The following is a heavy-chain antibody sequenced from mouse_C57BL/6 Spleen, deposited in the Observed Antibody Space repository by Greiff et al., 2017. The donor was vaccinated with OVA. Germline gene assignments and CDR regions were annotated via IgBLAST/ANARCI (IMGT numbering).Heavy chain of an antibody. Sequence: SGAELVRPGASVTLSCKASGYTFTDYEMHWVKQTPVHGLEWIGAIDPETGGTAYNQKFKGKAILTADKSSSTAYMELRSLTSEDSAVYYCTRREYGNYGYWGQGTTLTVSS. CDR1: GYTFTDYE. V-gene: IGHV1-15*01. D-gene: IGHD2-1*01. CDR3: TRREYGNYGY. CDR2: IDPETGGT. J-gene: IGHJ2*01.